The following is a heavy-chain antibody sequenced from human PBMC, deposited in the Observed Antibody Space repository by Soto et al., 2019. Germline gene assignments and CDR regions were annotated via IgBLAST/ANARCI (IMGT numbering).Heavy chain of an antibody. Sequence: GGSLRLSCAASGFTFCSYAMTWVRQAPGKGLEWVADITTSSSFRFYADSLKGRFTISRDDAKNSLYLQMNSLRVEDTGVYYCARDLGVALATLTLDSWGQGTLVTVSS. V-gene: IGHV3-21*01. CDR1: GFTFCSYA. J-gene: IGHJ4*02. D-gene: IGHD2-15*01. CDR3: ARDLGVALATLTLDS. CDR2: ITTSSSFR.